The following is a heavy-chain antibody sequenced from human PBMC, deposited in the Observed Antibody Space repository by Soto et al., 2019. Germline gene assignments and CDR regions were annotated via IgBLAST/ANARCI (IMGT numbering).Heavy chain of an antibody. J-gene: IGHJ6*02. CDR1: GYTFTSYY. CDR3: ARELLLWRYYDFWSGYYPPEYYGMDV. D-gene: IGHD3-3*01. CDR2: INPSGGST. V-gene: IGHV1-46*01. Sequence: ASVKVSCKASGYTFTSYYMHWVRQAPGQGLEWMGIINPSGGSTSYAQKCQGRVTMTRDTSTSTVYMELSSLRSEDTAVYYCARELLLWRYYDFWSGYYPPEYYGMDVWGQGTTVTVSS.